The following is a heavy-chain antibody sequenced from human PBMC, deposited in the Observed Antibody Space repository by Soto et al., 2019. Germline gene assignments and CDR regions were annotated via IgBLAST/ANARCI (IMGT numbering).Heavy chain of an antibody. D-gene: IGHD3-22*01. CDR2: ISGSGGST. V-gene: IGHV3-23*01. CDR1: GFTFSSYA. J-gene: IGHJ4*02. CDR3: AKDELTYYYDSSGYYYPFDY. Sequence: GGSLRLSCAASGFTFSSYAMSWVRQAPGKGLEWVSAISGSGGSTYYADSVKGRFTISRDNSKNTLYLQMNSLRAEDTAVYYCAKDELTYYYDSSGYYYPFDYWGQGTVVTVS.